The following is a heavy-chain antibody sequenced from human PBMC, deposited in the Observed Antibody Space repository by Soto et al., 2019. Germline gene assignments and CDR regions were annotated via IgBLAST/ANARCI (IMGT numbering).Heavy chain of an antibody. V-gene: IGHV4-31*11. D-gene: IGHD2-21*02. Sequence: PSETLSLTCAVSGVSISSGGYYWNWIRQYPGKGLEWIAYIYQSGTPYYNPSLKSRATISIDRSKNQFSLMLDSVTAADTAVYYCARDLRLDSWGPGTLVTVSS. CDR2: IYQSGTP. CDR3: ARDLRLDS. CDR1: GVSISSGGYY. J-gene: IGHJ4*02.